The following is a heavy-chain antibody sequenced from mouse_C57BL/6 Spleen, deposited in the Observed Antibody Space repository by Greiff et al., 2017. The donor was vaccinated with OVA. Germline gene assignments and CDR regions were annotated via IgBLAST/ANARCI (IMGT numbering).Heavy chain of an antibody. CDR1: GFSLTSYG. CDR3: AREAGLRGYAMDY. J-gene: IGHJ4*01. D-gene: IGHD1-1*01. CDR2: IWSDGST. V-gene: IGHV2-6*03. Sequence: VMLVESGPGLVAPSQSLSIPCTVSGFSLTSYGVHWVRQPPGKGLEWRVVIWSDGSTTYNPALKSRLSISKDNSKSQVFLKMNSLQTDDTAMYYCAREAGLRGYAMDYWGQGTSVTVSS.